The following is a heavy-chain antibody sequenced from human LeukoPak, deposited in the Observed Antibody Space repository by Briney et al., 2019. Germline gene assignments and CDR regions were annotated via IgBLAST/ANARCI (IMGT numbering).Heavy chain of an antibody. CDR3: AKASTVLKPIDS. CDR1: GFTFSTYA. CDR2: ISPIGSRT. D-gene: IGHD1-14*01. J-gene: IGHJ4*02. V-gene: IGHV3-23*01. Sequence: PGGSLRLSCAASGFTFSTYAMNWVRQAPGKGLEWVSAISPIGSRTYYADSVTGRFTISRDNSKNTLYLQMNSLRAGDTAIYYCAKASTVLKPIDSWGQGTLVTVSS.